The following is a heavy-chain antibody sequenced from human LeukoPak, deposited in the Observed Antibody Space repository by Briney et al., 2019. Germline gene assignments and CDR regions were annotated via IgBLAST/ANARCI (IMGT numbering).Heavy chain of an antibody. CDR3: ARTSEPTYYYDSSGYGSLDY. Sequence: SVKVSCKASGGTFSSYAISWVRQAPGQGLEWMGRIIPIFGTANYAQKFQGRVTITTDESTSTAYMELSSLRSEDTAVYYCARTSEPTYYYDSSGYGSLDYWGQGTLVTVSS. CDR2: IIPIFGTA. CDR1: GGTFSSYA. V-gene: IGHV1-69*05. J-gene: IGHJ4*02. D-gene: IGHD3-22*01.